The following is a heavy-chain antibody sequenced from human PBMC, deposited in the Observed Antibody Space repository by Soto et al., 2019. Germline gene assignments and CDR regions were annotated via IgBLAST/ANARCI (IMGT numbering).Heavy chain of an antibody. J-gene: IGHJ6*02. V-gene: IGHV4-30-2*06. D-gene: IGHD3-16*01. CDR3: ARAPPRRCPSWVP. Sequence: SETLSLTCTVSGGSISSGCYSWRWMGQSPEKGLEWIGCIYPTGTTYYHPSLKSRVTISVETSRNQFSLKLSSVTSADTAAYYCARAPPRRCPSWVPWGQGITVNVTS. CDR2: IYPTGTT. CDR1: GGSISSGCYS.